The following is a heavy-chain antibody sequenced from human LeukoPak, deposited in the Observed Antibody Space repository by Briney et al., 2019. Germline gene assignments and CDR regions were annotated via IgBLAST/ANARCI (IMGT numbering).Heavy chain of an antibody. CDR3: AKHGYCSGISCFFDF. CDR2: ISGSGPYT. Sequence: GSLRLSFAASGFPFSSYAMSWVRQAPGKGLEGVSGISGSGPYTFYTDSVKGRFTISGDSSKNTLYLQMNSLRAEDTALYYCAKHGYCSGISCFFDFWGQGTLVTVSS. V-gene: IGHV3-23*01. D-gene: IGHD2-2*03. CDR1: GFPFSSYA. J-gene: IGHJ4*02.